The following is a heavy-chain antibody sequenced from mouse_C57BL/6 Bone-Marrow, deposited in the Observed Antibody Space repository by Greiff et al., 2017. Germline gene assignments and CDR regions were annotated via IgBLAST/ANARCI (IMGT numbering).Heavy chain of an antibody. CDR1: GFTFSDYY. CDR2: INYDGSST. V-gene: IGHV5-16*01. Sequence: VMLVESEGGLVQPGSSMKLSCTASGFTFSDYYMAWVRQVPEKGLEWVANINYDGSSTYYLDSLKSRFIISRDNAKNILYLQMSSLKSEDTATYYCAREGDYYGSSYWYFDVWGTGTTVTVSS. D-gene: IGHD1-1*01. CDR3: AREGDYYGSSYWYFDV. J-gene: IGHJ1*03.